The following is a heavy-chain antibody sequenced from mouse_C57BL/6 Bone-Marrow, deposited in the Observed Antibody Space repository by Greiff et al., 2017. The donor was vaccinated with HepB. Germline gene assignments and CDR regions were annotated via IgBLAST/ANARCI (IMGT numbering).Heavy chain of an antibody. D-gene: IGHD2-2*01. CDR3: TTYYGYSWFAY. V-gene: IGHV14-4*01. J-gene: IGHJ3*01. Sequence: EVQLKESGAELVRPGASVKLSCTASGFNIKDDYMHWVKQRPEQGLEWIGWIDPENGDTEYASKFQGKATITADTSSNTAYLQLSSLTSEDTAVYYCTTYYGYSWFAYWGQGTLVTVSA. CDR1: GFNIKDDY. CDR2: IDPENGDT.